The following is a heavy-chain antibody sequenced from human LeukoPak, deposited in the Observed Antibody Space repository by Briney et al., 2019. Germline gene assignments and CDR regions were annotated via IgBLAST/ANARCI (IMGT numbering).Heavy chain of an antibody. CDR2: ITSSGLTI. CDR3: ARGVRGDFYGVVPLDY. V-gene: IGHV3-11*04. J-gene: IGHJ4*02. CDR1: GFTVSNNY. D-gene: IGHD3-3*01. Sequence: GGSLRLSCAASGFTVSNNYMRWVRQAPGKGLEWISYITSSGLTIYYAASVKGRFTISRDNAKNSLDLQMDSLRAEDTALYYCARGVRGDFYGVVPLDYWGPGTLVTVSS.